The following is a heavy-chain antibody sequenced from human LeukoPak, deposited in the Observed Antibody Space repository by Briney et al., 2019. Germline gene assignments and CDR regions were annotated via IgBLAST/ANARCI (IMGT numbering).Heavy chain of an antibody. J-gene: IGHJ4*02. CDR1: GGSISSTSYY. CDR2: IYYSGST. CDR3: ARVGVAAKSSRYFDY. D-gene: IGHD2-15*01. V-gene: IGHV4-39*02. Sequence: SETLSLTCTVSGGSISSTSYYWGWIRQPPGKGLEWIGNIYYSGSTYYSPSLNSRLTMSVDTSRNHFSLKLSSVTAADTAVYYCARVGVAAKSSRYFDYWGQGTLVTVSS.